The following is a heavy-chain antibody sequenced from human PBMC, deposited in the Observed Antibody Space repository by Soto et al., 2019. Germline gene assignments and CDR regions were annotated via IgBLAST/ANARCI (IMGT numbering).Heavy chain of an antibody. Sequence: WRSLRLSCAASGFTFSSYSMNWVRQAPGKGLEWVSSISSSSSYIYYADSVKGRFTISRDNAKNSLYLQMNSLRAEDTAVYYCAKKDTAMWFYYYGMDVWGKGTTVTVSS. J-gene: IGHJ6*04. V-gene: IGHV3-21*01. CDR2: ISSSSSYI. CDR3: AKKDTAMWFYYYGMDV. D-gene: IGHD5-18*01. CDR1: GFTFSSYS.